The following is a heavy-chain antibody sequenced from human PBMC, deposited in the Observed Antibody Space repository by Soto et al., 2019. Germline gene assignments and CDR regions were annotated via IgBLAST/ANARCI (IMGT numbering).Heavy chain of an antibody. CDR2: ISGSGGST. D-gene: IGHD2-15*01. J-gene: IGHJ5*02. V-gene: IGHV3-23*01. CDR1: GFTFSSYA. Sequence: EVQLLESGGGLVQPGGSLRLSCAASGFTFSSYAMSWVRQAPGKGLEWVSAISGSGGSTYYADSVKGRFTISRDNSKNTLYLQMNSLRAEDTAVYYCAKTPPKVVVAADNWFDPWGQGTLVTVSS. CDR3: AKTPPKVVVAADNWFDP.